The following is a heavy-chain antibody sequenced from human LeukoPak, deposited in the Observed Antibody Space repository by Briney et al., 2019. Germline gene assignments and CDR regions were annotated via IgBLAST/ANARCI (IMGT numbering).Heavy chain of an antibody. D-gene: IGHD3-16*02. V-gene: IGHV1-69*13. Sequence: SVKVSCKASGGTFSSYAISWVRQAPGQGLEWMGGIIPIFGTANYAQKFQGRVTITADESTSTAYMELSSLRSEDTAVYYCARDFSGDYVWGSYRYNWFDPWGQGTLVTVSS. CDR1: GGTFSSYA. CDR2: IIPIFGTA. J-gene: IGHJ5*02. CDR3: ARDFSGDYVWGSYRYNWFDP.